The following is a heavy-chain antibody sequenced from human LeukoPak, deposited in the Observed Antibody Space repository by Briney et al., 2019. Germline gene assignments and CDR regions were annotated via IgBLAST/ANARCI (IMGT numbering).Heavy chain of an antibody. CDR1: GGSFSGYY. CDR3: AAQYSGCVRLDY. V-gene: IGHV4-34*12. CDR2: IILSGST. D-gene: IGHD5-12*01. J-gene: IGHJ4*02. Sequence: PSETLSLTCAVYGGSFSGYYWSWIRQPPGKGLEWIGEIILSGSTNYNPSLKSRVTISVDTSKNQFSLKLSSVTAADTAVYYCAAQYSGCVRLDYWGQGTLVTVSS.